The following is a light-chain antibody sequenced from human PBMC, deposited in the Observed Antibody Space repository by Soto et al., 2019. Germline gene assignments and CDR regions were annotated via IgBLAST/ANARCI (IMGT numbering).Light chain of an antibody. CDR2: KAS. CDR1: QTISSW. V-gene: IGKV1-5*03. CDR3: QQYMSYS. Sequence: DIQMTQSPSTLSGSVGERVTITCRASQTISSWLAWYQQKPGKAPKLLIYKASTLKSGVPSRFSGSGSGTEFTLTISSLQPDDFATYYCQQYMSYSFGQGTKVDIK. J-gene: IGKJ1*01.